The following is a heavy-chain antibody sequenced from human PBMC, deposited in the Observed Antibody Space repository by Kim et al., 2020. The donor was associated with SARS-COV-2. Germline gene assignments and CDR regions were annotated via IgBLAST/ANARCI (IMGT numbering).Heavy chain of an antibody. J-gene: IGHJ4*02. CDR3: ARDPDLGYSYGYGVY. CDR2: IKQDGSEK. D-gene: IGHD5-18*01. CDR1: GFTFSSYW. Sequence: GGSLRLSCAASGFTFSSYWMSWVRQAPGKGLEWVANIKQDGSEKYYVDSVKGRFTISRDNAKNSLYLQMNSLRAEDTAVYYCARDPDLGYSYGYGVYWGQGTLVTVSS. V-gene: IGHV3-7*01.